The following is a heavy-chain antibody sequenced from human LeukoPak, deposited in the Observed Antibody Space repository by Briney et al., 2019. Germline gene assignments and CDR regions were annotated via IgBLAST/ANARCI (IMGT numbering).Heavy chain of an antibody. CDR1: DDSISNYY. J-gene: IGHJ4*02. CDR2: IYYSGST. CDR3: AREPMTTVTRSFDY. Sequence: PSETLSLTCTVSDDSISNYYWGWIRQPPGKGLEWIGSIYYSGSTYYNPSLKSRVTISVDTSKNQFSLKLSSVTAADTAVYYCAREPMTTVTRSFDYWGQGTLVTVSS. D-gene: IGHD4-17*01. V-gene: IGHV4-39*07.